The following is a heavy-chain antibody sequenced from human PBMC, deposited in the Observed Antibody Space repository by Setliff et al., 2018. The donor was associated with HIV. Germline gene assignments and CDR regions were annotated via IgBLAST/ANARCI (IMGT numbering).Heavy chain of an antibody. Sequence: SETLSLTCAVYGGSLSGYYWTWIRQPPGKGLEWIGEITHSGSTNYNPSLKSRVTISIDTSKNQFSLKLSSVTAADTAMYYCARGRMATVLIRNWIDPWGQGSLVTVSS. CDR1: GGSLSGYY. J-gene: IGHJ5*02. D-gene: IGHD4-4*01. CDR3: ARGRMATVLIRNWIDP. V-gene: IGHV4-34*01. CDR2: ITHSGST.